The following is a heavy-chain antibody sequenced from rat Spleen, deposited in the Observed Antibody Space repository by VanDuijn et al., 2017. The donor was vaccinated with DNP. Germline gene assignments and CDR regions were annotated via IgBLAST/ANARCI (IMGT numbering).Heavy chain of an antibody. CDR2: INSAGTT. V-gene: IGHV3-3*01. Sequence: EVQLQESGPGLVKPSQSLSLTCSVTGDSITSGYRWNWIRKFPGSKLEWMGSINSAGTTKYNPSLKSRISITRDTSKNQLFLQVNSVTTEDTATYHCARWPGYNPPYAMDAWGQGTSVTVSS. CDR3: ARWPGYNPPYAMDA. J-gene: IGHJ4*01. D-gene: IGHD1-4*01. CDR1: GDSITSGYR.